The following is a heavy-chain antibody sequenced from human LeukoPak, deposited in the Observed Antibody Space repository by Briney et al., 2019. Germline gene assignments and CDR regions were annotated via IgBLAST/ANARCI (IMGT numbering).Heavy chain of an antibody. CDR1: GGSFSGYY. D-gene: IGHD5-18*01. J-gene: IGHJ4*02. CDR2: INHSGST. V-gene: IGHV4-34*01. Sequence: SETLSLTCAVYGGSFSGYYWSWIRQPPGKGLEWIGEINHSGSTNYNPSLKSRVTISVDTSKNQFSLKLSSVTAADTAVYYCASGRIQYFDYWGQGTLVTVSS. CDR3: ASGRIQYFDY.